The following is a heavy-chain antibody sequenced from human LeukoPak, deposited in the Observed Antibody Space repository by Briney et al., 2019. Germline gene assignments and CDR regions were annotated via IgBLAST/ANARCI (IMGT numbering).Heavy chain of an antibody. D-gene: IGHD6-13*01. V-gene: IGHV3-30*18. J-gene: IGHJ4*02. CDR3: AKSGIAAAGQRGYFDY. Sequence: GGSLRLSCAASGFTFRNYWMSWVRQAPGKGLEWVAVISNDGSNKYYADSVKGRFTISRDNSKNTVYLQMNSLRGEDTAVYYCAKSGIAAAGQRGYFDYWGQGTLVTVSS. CDR1: GFTFRNYW. CDR2: ISNDGSNK.